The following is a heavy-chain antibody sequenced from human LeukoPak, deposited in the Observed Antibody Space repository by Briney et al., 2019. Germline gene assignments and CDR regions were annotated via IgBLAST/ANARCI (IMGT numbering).Heavy chain of an antibody. Sequence: SETLSLTCTVSGGSISSYYWSWIRQLPGKGLEWIGYIYYSGDTNYNPSLKSRLTISLDTSKNQFSLRLSSVTAADTAVYYCASAYNTNYAFDIWGQGTMLTVSS. CDR2: IYYSGDT. CDR3: ASAYNTNYAFDI. D-gene: IGHD1-14*01. CDR1: GGSISSYY. J-gene: IGHJ3*02. V-gene: IGHV4-59*08.